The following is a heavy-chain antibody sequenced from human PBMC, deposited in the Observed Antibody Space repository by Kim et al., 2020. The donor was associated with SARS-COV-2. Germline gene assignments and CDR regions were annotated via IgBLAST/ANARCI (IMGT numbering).Heavy chain of an antibody. CDR3: AREKGHMTGTQAYWYFDL. J-gene: IGHJ2*01. V-gene: IGHV3-30*04. D-gene: IGHD1-20*01. CDR1: GFTFSSYA. Sequence: GGSLRLSCAASGFTFSSYAMHWVRQAPGKGLEWVAVISYDGSNKYYVDSVKGRFTISRDNSKNTLYLQMNSLRAEDTAVYYCAREKGHMTGTQAYWYFDLWGRGTLVTVSS. CDR2: ISYDGSNK.